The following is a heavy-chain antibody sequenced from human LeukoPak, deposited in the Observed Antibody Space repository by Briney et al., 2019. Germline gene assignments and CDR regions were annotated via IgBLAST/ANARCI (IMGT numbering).Heavy chain of an antibody. D-gene: IGHD4-23*01. V-gene: IGHV3-7*01. CDR1: GFTFSNYD. CDR2: IKQDGSEK. Sequence: GGSLRLSCAASGFTFSNYDMNWLRQAPGKGLEWVANIKQDGSEKYFVDSVKGRFTISRDNAKNSLYLQMNSLRAEDTAVYYCARDLGKIGGNSSPFDYWGQGTLVTVSS. CDR3: ARDLGKIGGNSSPFDY. J-gene: IGHJ4*02.